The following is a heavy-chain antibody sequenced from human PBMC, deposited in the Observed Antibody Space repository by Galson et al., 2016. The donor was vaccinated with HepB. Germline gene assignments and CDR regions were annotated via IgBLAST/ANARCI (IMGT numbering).Heavy chain of an antibody. J-gene: IGHJ6*02. D-gene: IGHD1-26*01. CDR3: VRDEGNKWNGMDV. CDR1: GFSFSSYD. CDR2: IGIAGDT. Sequence: SLRLSCAASGFSFSSYDMHWVRQPPGKGLEWVSAIGIAGDTYYSGSVQGRFTISRENAKTSFYLEMNNVRVGDTAVYYCVRDEGNKWNGMDVWGQGTTVTVSS. V-gene: IGHV3-13*01.